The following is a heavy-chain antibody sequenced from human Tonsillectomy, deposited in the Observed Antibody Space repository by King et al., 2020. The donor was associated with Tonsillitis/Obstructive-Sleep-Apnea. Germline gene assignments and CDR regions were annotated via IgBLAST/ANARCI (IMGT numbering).Heavy chain of an antibody. CDR2: IIPIFGTA. J-gene: IGHJ4*02. Sequence: QLVQSGAEVKKPGSSVKVFCKASGGTFSSYAISWLRQAPGQGLEWIGGIIPIFGTANYAQTFQGRVTITADETTSTAYMELSSLRSEDTAVYYCARTAAYYYGSGTYYFDYWGQGTLVTVSS. CDR3: ARTAAYYYGSGTYYFDY. D-gene: IGHD3-10*01. V-gene: IGHV1-69*12. CDR1: GGTFSSYA.